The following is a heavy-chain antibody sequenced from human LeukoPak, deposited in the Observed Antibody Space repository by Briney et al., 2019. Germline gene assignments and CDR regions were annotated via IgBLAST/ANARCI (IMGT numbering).Heavy chain of an antibody. D-gene: IGHD6-13*01. CDR3: AKPPPDSSSWLFDY. CDR2: ISGNGGST. Sequence: GGSLRLSCAASGFTFSTYAMSWVRQAPGKGLEWVSTISGNGGSTYYADSVKGRFTISRDNSKNTLYLQMNSLRAEDTAVYYCAKPPPDSSSWLFDYWRQGTLVTVAS. J-gene: IGHJ4*02. CDR1: GFTFSTYA. V-gene: IGHV3-23*01.